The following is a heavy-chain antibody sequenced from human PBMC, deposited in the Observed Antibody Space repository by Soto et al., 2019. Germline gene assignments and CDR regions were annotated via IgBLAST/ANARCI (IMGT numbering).Heavy chain of an antibody. J-gene: IGHJ4*02. CDR1: GYAFTSYG. Sequence: QVQLVQSGAEVNKPGASVKVYCKASGYAFTSYGISWVRQAPGQGLEWMGWISAYNGNTKYAQKLQGRVTMTTDTSTSTAYMERRSLRSDDTAVYYCARDAAIGMNDYWGQGTLVTVSS. CDR2: ISAYNGNT. V-gene: IGHV1-18*01. CDR3: ARDAAIGMNDY. D-gene: IGHD1-20*01.